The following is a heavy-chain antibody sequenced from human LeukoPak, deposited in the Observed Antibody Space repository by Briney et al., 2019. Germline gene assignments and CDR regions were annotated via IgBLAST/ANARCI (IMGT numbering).Heavy chain of an antibody. Sequence: GGSLRLSCAASGFTFDDYGMSWVRQAPGKGLEWVSGINWNGGSTGYADSVKGRFTISRDNAKNSLYLQMNSLRAEDTAVYHCASRVWIQLWLDAFDIWGQGTMVTVSS. CDR2: INWNGGST. CDR1: GFTFDDYG. V-gene: IGHV3-20*01. CDR3: ASRVWIQLWLDAFDI. J-gene: IGHJ3*02. D-gene: IGHD5-18*01.